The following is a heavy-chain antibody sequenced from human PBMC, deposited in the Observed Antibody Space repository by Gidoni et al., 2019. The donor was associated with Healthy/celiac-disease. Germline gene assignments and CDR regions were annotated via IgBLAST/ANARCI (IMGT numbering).Heavy chain of an antibody. V-gene: IGHV1-69*01. Sequence: QVQLLQSGAEVRKPGPSVKVSCKAPGGTVTSSAVSWVRQAPGQGFEWMGGIVPIFATAPHSRHFPGEVTITADEAASPVYMELNSLRSEDTAVYYCATLGTLENYYFGIDVWGQGTTIIVS. CDR1: GGTVTSSA. CDR2: IVPIFATA. CDR3: ATLGTLENYYFGIDV. J-gene: IGHJ6*02. D-gene: IGHD3-16*01.